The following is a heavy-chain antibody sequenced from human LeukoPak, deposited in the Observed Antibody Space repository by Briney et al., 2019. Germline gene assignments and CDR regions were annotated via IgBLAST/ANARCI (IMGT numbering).Heavy chain of an antibody. D-gene: IGHD3-10*01. Sequence: SETLSLTCAVYGGSFSGYYWSWIRQPPGKGLEWIGEINHSGSTNYNPSLKSRVTISVDTSKNQFSLKLSSVTAADTAVYYCARGRRVTMVRGVINSARGTNWFDPWGQGTLVTVSS. CDR2: INHSGST. J-gene: IGHJ5*02. CDR3: ARGRRVTMVRGVINSARGTNWFDP. CDR1: GGSFSGYY. V-gene: IGHV4-34*01.